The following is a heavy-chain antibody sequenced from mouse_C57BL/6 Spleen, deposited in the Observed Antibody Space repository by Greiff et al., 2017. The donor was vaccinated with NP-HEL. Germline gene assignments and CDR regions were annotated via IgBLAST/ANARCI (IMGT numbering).Heavy chain of an antibody. CDR1: GYTFTSYW. Sequence: QVQLKQPGAELVKPGASVKLSCKASGYTFTSYWMQWVKQRPGQGLEWIGEIDPSDSYTNYNQKFKGKATLTVDTSSSTAYMQLSSLTSEDSAVYYCASGDYDAYYFDYWGQGTTLTVSS. D-gene: IGHD2-4*01. V-gene: IGHV1-50*01. J-gene: IGHJ2*01. CDR3: ASGDYDAYYFDY. CDR2: IDPSDSYT.